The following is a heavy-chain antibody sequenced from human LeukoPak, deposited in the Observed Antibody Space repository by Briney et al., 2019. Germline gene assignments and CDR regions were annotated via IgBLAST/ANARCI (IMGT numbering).Heavy chain of an antibody. CDR2: ISGSGTST. V-gene: IGHV3-23*01. Sequence: GGSLRLSCAASGFTVSSNEMSWVRQAPGKGLEWVSAISGSGTSTYHADSVKGRFTISRDNSKNTLYLQMNSLRVEDTAIYYCAKDQRSGWTRNFDSWGQGTLVTVSS. D-gene: IGHD6-19*01. CDR3: AKDQRSGWTRNFDS. CDR1: GFTVSSNE. J-gene: IGHJ4*02.